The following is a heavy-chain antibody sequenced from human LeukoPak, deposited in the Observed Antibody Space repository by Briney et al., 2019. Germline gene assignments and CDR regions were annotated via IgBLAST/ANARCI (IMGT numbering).Heavy chain of an antibody. D-gene: IGHD3-9*01. V-gene: IGHV3-30-3*01. CDR1: GYTFSSYA. CDR3: ARDFGWLSHFDY. Sequence: PGRSLRLSCAASGYTFSSYAMHWVRQAPGEGLEWVAVISFDGSSDNYADSVKGRFTISRDNSKNTLYLQMSSLRGEDTAVYYCARDFGWLSHFDYWGQGTLVSVSS. J-gene: IGHJ4*02. CDR2: ISFDGSSD.